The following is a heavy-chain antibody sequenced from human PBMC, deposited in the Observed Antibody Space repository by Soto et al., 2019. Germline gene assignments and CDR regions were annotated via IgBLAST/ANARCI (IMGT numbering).Heavy chain of an antibody. V-gene: IGHV4-59*01. CDR2: IYYSGST. CDR3: ARAPPAMIAFDI. J-gene: IGHJ3*02. D-gene: IGHD3-16*01. Sequence: TSETLSLTCTVSGGSISSYYWSWIRQPPGKGLEWIGYIYYSGSTNYNPSLKSRVTISVDTSKNQFSLKLSSVTAADTAVYYCARAPPAMIAFDIWGQGTMVTVSS. CDR1: GGSISSYY.